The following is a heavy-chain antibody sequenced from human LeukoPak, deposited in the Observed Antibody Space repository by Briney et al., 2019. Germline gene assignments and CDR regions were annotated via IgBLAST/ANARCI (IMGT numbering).Heavy chain of an antibody. CDR1: GFTFSSYW. CDR2: IKQDGSEK. V-gene: IGHV3-7*01. CDR3: ARDGSGRWDDAFDI. D-gene: IGHD3-10*01. J-gene: IGHJ3*02. Sequence: VGSLRPSCAASGFTFSSYWMSWVRQAPGKGLEWVANIKQDGSEKYYVDPVKGRFTISRDNAKNSLYLQMNSLRAEDTAVYYCARDGSGRWDDAFDIWGQGTMVTVSS.